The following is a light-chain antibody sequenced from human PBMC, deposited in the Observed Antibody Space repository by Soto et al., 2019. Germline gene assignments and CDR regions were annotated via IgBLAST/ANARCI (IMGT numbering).Light chain of an antibody. Sequence: EIVLTHSPGTLSLSPGEIATLSCRASQTVSSVHLARYQQKPGQAPRLLIYGASRRATGIPDRFSGSGSGTDFTLTISRLEPEDFAVYYCQQYDNSLWTFGQGTKVDI. CDR1: QTVSSVH. CDR3: QQYDNSLWT. J-gene: IGKJ1*01. CDR2: GAS. V-gene: IGKV3-20*01.